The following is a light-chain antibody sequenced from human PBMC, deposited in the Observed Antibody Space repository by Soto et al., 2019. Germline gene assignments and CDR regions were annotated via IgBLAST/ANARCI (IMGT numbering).Light chain of an antibody. V-gene: IGKV2-28*01. Sequence: DIVMTQSPLSLPVTPGEPASISCRSSQSLLHSNGYNHLDWYLQKPGQSPQLLIYLGANRASGVADRFSGSGSGTDYTLKISRVVAEDAGVYDCKQVLQTPYTFGEGTTLEIK. CDR1: QSLLHSNGYNH. CDR2: LGA. J-gene: IGKJ2*01. CDR3: KQVLQTPYT.